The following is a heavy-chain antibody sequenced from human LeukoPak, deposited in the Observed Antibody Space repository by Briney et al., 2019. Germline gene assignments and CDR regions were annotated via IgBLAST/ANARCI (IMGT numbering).Heavy chain of an antibody. Sequence: PGRSLRLSCAASGFTFDDYAMHWVRQAPGKGLEWVSGISWNSGSIGYADSVKGLFTISRDNAKNSLYLQMNSLRAEDTALYYCAKVSGSYYNLWTPYYFDYWGQGTLVTVSS. J-gene: IGHJ4*02. CDR2: ISWNSGSI. CDR3: AKVSGSYYNLWTPYYFDY. V-gene: IGHV3-9*01. CDR1: GFTFDDYA. D-gene: IGHD1-26*01.